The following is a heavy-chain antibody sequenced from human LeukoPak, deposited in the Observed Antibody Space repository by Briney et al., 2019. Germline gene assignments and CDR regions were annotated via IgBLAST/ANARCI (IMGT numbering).Heavy chain of an antibody. Sequence: ASVKVSCKAAGYTFTSYDINWVRQATGQGLEWMGWISAYNGNTNYAQKLQGRVTMTTDTSTSTAYMELRSLRSDDTAVYYCARDPLSGSMDVWGQGTTVTVSS. CDR1: GYTFTSYD. J-gene: IGHJ6*02. CDR2: ISAYNGNT. CDR3: ARDPLSGSMDV. V-gene: IGHV1-18*01.